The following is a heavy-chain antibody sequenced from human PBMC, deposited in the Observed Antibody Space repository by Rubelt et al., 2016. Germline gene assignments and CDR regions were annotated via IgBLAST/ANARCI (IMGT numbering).Heavy chain of an antibody. J-gene: IGHJ4*02. Sequence: EVQLVESGGGLVQPGGSLRLSCAASGFTFSSYAMHWVRQAPGKGLEWVGRIKSKTDGGTTDYAAPLKGRFTISRDDSKNTLYLQMNSLKTEDTAVYYCTPWVGPAPDFDYWGQGTLVTVSS. V-gene: IGHV3-15*07. CDR1: GFTFSSYA. D-gene: IGHD2-2*01. CDR3: TPWVGPAPDFDY. CDR2: IKSKTDGGTT.